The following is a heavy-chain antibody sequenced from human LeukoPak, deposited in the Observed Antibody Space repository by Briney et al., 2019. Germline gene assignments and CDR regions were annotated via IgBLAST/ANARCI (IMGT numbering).Heavy chain of an antibody. CDR1: GFTFSDYY. CDR3: ARDRTDIDLIDC. J-gene: IGHJ4*02. V-gene: IGHV3-11*06. CDR2: ISSSSSYI. D-gene: IGHD3-9*01. Sequence: GGSLRLSCAASGFTFSDYYMSWIRQAPGKGLEWVSSISSSSSYIYYADSVKGRFTISRDNAKNSLYLQMNSLRAEDTAVYYCARDRTDIDLIDCWGQGTLVTVSS.